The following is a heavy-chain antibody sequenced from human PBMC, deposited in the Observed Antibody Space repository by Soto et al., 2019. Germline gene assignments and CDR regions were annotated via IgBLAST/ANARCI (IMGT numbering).Heavy chain of an antibody. CDR1: GFTFSSYS. Sequence: PGGSLRLSCAASGFTFSSYSMNWVRQAPGKGLEWVSSISSSSYIYYADSVKGRFTISRDNAKNSLYLQMNSLRAEDTAVYYCARDLDCSSTSCYYIAVAGTFDYWGQGTLVTVSS. CDR3: ARDLDCSSTSCYYIAVAGTFDY. CDR2: ISSSSYI. V-gene: IGHV3-21*01. D-gene: IGHD2-2*01. J-gene: IGHJ4*02.